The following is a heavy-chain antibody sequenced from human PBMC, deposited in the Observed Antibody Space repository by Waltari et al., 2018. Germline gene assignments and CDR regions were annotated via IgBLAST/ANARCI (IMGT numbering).Heavy chain of an antibody. Sequence: QVQLVQSGAEVKKPGASVKVSCKASGYTFTSYAMHWVRQAPGQRLEWMGWINAGNGNTKYSQEFQGRVTITADKSTSTAYMELSSLRSEDTAVYYCARGGGDSGYPASWGQGTLVTVSS. J-gene: IGHJ4*02. V-gene: IGHV1-3*03. CDR3: ARGGGDSGYPAS. D-gene: IGHD5-12*01. CDR1: GYTFTSYA. CDR2: INAGNGNT.